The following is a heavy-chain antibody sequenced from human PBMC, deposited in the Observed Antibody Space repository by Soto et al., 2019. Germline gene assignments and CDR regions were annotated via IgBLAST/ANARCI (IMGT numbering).Heavy chain of an antibody. D-gene: IGHD5-18*01. CDR3: AREYRRGYSYGPDY. CDR2: ISASGADT. J-gene: IGHJ4*02. CDR1: GFTFITYA. V-gene: IGHV3-23*01. Sequence: LRLSCAASGFTFITYAMSWVRQAPGKGLEWVSAISASGADTFYADSVKGRFTISRDNSDNTLYLQMNSLRAEDTAIYYCAREYRRGYSYGPDYWGQGTLVTVSS.